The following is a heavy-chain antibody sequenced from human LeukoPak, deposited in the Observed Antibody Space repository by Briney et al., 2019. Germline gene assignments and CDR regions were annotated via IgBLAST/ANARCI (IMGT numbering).Heavy chain of an antibody. V-gene: IGHV4-34*01. CDR1: GGSFSGYY. D-gene: IGHD5-12*01. Sequence: SETLSLTCAVYGGSFSGYYWSWIRQPPGKGLEWIGEINHSGSTNYNPSLKSRVTISVGTSKNQFSLKLSSVTAADTAVYYCARRRGYSGYDRVDYWGQGTLVTVSS. CDR2: INHSGST. CDR3: ARRRGYSGYDRVDY. J-gene: IGHJ4*02.